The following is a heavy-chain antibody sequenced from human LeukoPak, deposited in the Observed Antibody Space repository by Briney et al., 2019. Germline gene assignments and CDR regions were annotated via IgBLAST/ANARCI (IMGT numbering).Heavy chain of an antibody. CDR1: GGSFSGYY. V-gene: IGHV4-34*01. Sequence: SETLFLTCAVYGGSFSGYYWSWIRQPPGKGLEWIGEINDSGSTNYNPSLKSRVTISVDTSKNQFSLKLSSVTAADTAVYYCASSVVTAIYDAFDIWGQGTMVTVSS. J-gene: IGHJ3*02. D-gene: IGHD2-21*02. CDR2: INDSGST. CDR3: ASSVVTAIYDAFDI.